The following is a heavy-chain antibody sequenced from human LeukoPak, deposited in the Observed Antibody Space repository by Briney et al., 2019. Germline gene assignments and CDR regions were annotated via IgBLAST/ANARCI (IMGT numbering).Heavy chain of an antibody. CDR2: ISYDGSNK. J-gene: IGHJ4*02. V-gene: IGHV3-30*18. D-gene: IGHD2-8*01. CDR3: AKDRAKWTFQGPFDY. CDR1: GFTLSSYG. Sequence: PGGSLRLSCAASGFTLSSYGMHWVRQAPGKGLECVALISYDGSNKNYADSVKGRFTISRDNSKNTLYLQMNGLRADDTAVYHCAKDRAKWTFQGPFDYWGQGALVTVSS.